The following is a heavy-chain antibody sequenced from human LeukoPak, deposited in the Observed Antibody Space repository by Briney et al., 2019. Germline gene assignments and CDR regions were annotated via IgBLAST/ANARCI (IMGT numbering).Heavy chain of an antibody. CDR2: ISAYSGNP. CDR1: GYTFTSYG. J-gene: IGHJ4*02. Sequence: GGSVNDSCKASGYTFTSYGITWVRQAPGQGLEGVGWISAYSGNPNYAQKLQGRITITTDTSTSAAYMELRSLRSDDTAVYFCARVGYGGNYFDFWGPETLVTVSS. D-gene: IGHD4-23*01. V-gene: IGHV1-18*01. CDR3: ARVGYGGNYFDF.